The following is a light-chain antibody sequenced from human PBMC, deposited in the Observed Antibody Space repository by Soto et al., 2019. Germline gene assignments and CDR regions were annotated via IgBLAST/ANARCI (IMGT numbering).Light chain of an antibody. Sequence: QSALTQPASVSGCPGQSITISCTGTSSDVGAYNYVSWYQQYPGKAPKYIIYDVTNRPSGVSYRFSGSKSGNTASLTISGLQAEDEADYDCSSYTTSSTLYVFGTGTKATVL. CDR1: SSDVGAYNY. V-gene: IGLV2-14*03. CDR3: SSYTTSSTLYV. CDR2: DVT. J-gene: IGLJ1*01.